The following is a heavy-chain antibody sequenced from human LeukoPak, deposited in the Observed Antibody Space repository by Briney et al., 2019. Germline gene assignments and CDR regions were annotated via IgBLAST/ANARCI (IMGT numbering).Heavy chain of an antibody. D-gene: IGHD4-23*01. J-gene: IGHJ4*02. CDR3: AKVLSLISVVTRGPEDY. V-gene: IGHV3-23*01. Sequence: GGSLRLSCAVAGFTFTSFAMSWVSQAPGEWLEWVSSTSGSGGSTHYADCVKGLFTIFREKSKNTLYLQMKSLRAEDKDVYYCAKVLSLISVVTRGPEDYWGQGTLVTVCS. CDR2: TSGSGGST. CDR1: GFTFTSFA.